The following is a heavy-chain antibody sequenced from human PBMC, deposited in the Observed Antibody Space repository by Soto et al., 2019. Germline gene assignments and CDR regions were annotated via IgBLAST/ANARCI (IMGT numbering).Heavy chain of an antibody. J-gene: IGHJ4*02. Sequence: PSETLSLTCTVSGGSISSYYWSWIRQPPGKGLEWIGYIYYSGSTNYNPSLKSRVTISVDTSKNQFSLKLSSVTAADTAVYYCAGTNGVSYWGQGTLVTVSS. CDR1: GGSISSYY. V-gene: IGHV4-59*01. CDR2: IYYSGST. CDR3: AGTNGVSY. D-gene: IGHD2-8*01.